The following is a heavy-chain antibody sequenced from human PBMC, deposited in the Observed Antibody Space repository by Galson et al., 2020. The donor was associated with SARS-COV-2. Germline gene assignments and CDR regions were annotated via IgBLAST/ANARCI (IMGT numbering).Heavy chain of an antibody. Sequence: QLGESLKISCAASGFTFSSYGMHWVRQAPGKGLEWVAVISYDGSNKYYADSVKGRFTISRDNSKNTLYLQMNSLRAEDTAVYYCAKDILLWFGEDVVDYWGQGTLVTVSS. D-gene: IGHD3-10*01. CDR2: ISYDGSNK. CDR1: GFTFSSYG. V-gene: IGHV3-30*18. J-gene: IGHJ4*02. CDR3: AKDILLWFGEDVVDY.